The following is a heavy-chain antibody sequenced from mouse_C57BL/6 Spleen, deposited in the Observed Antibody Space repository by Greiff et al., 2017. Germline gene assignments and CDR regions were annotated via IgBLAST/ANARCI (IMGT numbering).Heavy chain of an antibody. CDR3: AREGTGRYYFDY. Sequence: QVQLQQSGAELARPGASVKLSCKASGYTFTSYGISWVKQRTGQGLEWIGEIYPRSGNTYYNEKFKGKATLTADKSSSTAYMELRSLTSEDSAVXFCAREGTGRYYFDYWGQGTTLTVSS. D-gene: IGHD4-1*01. V-gene: IGHV1-81*01. J-gene: IGHJ2*01. CDR1: GYTFTSYG. CDR2: IYPRSGNT.